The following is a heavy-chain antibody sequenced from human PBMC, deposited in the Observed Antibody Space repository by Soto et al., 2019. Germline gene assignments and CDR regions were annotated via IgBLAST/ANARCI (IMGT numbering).Heavy chain of an antibody. CDR2: IFFTGIT. Sequence: QVQLQESGPGLVRPSETLSLTCTVSGGSVTTGSYNWSWIRRPPGKGLEWIGNIFFTGITHYNPSLTHRVTMSVDTSKNQCALTVTSVTAADTAVYYCARDGHGMDVWGQGTTVTVSS. CDR3: ARDGHGMDV. J-gene: IGHJ6*02. CDR1: GGSVTTGSYN. V-gene: IGHV4-61*01.